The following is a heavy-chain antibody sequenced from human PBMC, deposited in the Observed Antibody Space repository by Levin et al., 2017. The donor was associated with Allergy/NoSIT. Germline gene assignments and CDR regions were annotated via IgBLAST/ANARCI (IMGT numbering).Heavy chain of an antibody. CDR3: ARDELPIWFGEFVDY. Sequence: GGSLRLSCAASGFTFSSHGMHWVRQAPGKGLEWVAVIWYDGSNKYYADSVKGRFTISRDNSKNTLYLQMNSLRAEDTAVYYCARDELPIWFGEFVDYWGQGTLVTVSS. CDR2: IWYDGSNK. J-gene: IGHJ4*02. CDR1: GFTFSSHG. V-gene: IGHV3-33*01. D-gene: IGHD3-10*01.